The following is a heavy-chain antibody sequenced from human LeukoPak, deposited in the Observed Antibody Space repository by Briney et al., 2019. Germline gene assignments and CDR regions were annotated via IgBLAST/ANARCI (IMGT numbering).Heavy chain of an antibody. V-gene: IGHV1-2*02. CDR2: IDTYRGST. CDR1: GYTVTEYY. J-gene: IGHJ4*02. D-gene: IGHD6-13*01. CDR3: ARPNTDAAGYYFDY. Sequence: RASVKVSCKASGYTVTEYYLHWVRQAPGQGLEWMGWIDTYRGSTNYAQNLQGRVTVTTDTSTTTVYMELRSLRFDDTAVYYCARPNTDAAGYYFDYWGQGTLVTVSS.